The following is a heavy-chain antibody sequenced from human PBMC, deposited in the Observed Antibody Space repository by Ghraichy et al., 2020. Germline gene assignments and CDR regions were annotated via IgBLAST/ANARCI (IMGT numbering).Heavy chain of an antibody. J-gene: IGHJ5*02. CDR2: INHSGST. CDR1: GGSFSGYY. D-gene: IGHD2-15*01. V-gene: IGHV4-34*01. CDR3: ARGPTYYGLWGGGSRNNWFDP. Sequence: SETLSLTCAVYGGSFSGYYWSWIRQPPGKGLEWIGEINHSGSTNYNPSLKSRVTISVDTSKNQFSLKLSSVTAADTAVYYCARGPTYYGLWGGGSRNNWFDPWGQGTLVTVSS.